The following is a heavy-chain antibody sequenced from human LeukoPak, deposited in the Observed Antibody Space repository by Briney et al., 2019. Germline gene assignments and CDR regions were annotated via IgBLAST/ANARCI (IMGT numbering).Heavy chain of an antibody. CDR1: GGSFSGYY. CDR3: ARDRRRITMVRGVIITSTSFDY. V-gene: IGHV4-34*01. D-gene: IGHD3-10*01. Sequence: SETLSLTCAVYGGSFSGYYWSWIRQPPGKGLEWIGEINHSGSTNYNPSLKSRVTISVDTSKNQFSLKLSSVTAADTAVYYCARDRRRITMVRGVIITSTSFDYWGQGTLVTVSS. CDR2: INHSGST. J-gene: IGHJ4*02.